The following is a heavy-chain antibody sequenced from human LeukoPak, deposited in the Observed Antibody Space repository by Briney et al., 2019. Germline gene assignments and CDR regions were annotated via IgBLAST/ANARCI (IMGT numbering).Heavy chain of an antibody. CDR3: ARDYYGSGNEGLFDY. Sequence: PGGSLRLSCAASGFTFSSYAMSWVRQAPGKGLECVAIIKQDGSEKYYMDSLKGRFTISRDNAKNSLHLQMNSLRAEDTAVYYCARDYYGSGNEGLFDYWGQGTLVTVSS. CDR2: IKQDGSEK. D-gene: IGHD3-10*01. V-gene: IGHV3-7*01. CDR1: GFTFSSYA. J-gene: IGHJ4*02.